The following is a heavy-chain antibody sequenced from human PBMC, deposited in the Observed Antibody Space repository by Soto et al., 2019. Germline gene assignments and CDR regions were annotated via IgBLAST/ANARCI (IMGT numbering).Heavy chain of an antibody. D-gene: IGHD2-2*01. Sequence: QVQLVQSGAEVKKPGASVKASCKASGYTFTSYYMHWVRQAPGQGLEWMGIINPSGGSTSYAQKFQGRVTMTRDTSTSTVYMELSSLRSEDTAVYYCARDGDRYCSSTSCYGNYGMDVWGQGTTVTVSS. J-gene: IGHJ6*02. V-gene: IGHV1-46*01. CDR2: INPSGGST. CDR1: GYTFTSYY. CDR3: ARDGDRYCSSTSCYGNYGMDV.